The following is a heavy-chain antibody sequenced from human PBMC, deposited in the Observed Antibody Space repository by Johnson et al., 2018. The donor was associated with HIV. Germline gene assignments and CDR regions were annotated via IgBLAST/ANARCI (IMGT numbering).Heavy chain of an antibody. D-gene: IGHD3-9*01. CDR3: AKETHYITPNDWDAFDI. CDR1: GFTFSTND. CDR2: ITGDGAHT. V-gene: IGHV3-23*04. Sequence: EVQLVESGGGLVKPGGSLRLSCTDSGFTFSTNDMNWVRQAPGKEPQWVSAITGDGAHTYYADSVKGRFTISSDNSKDTLFLQMNSLRAEDTALYYCAKETHYITPNDWDAFDIWGQGTMVTVS. J-gene: IGHJ3*02.